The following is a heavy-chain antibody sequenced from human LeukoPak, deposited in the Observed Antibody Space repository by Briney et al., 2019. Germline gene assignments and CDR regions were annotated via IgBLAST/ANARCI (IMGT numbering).Heavy chain of an antibody. CDR1: GGSFSGYY. D-gene: IGHD6-13*01. V-gene: IGHV4-34*01. Sequence: SETLSLTCAVYGGSFSGYYWGWIRQPPGKGLEWIGEINHSGSTNYNPSLKSRVTISVDTSKNQFSLKLSSVTAADTAVYYCARGRGYSSSWGLDYWGQGTLVTVSS. J-gene: IGHJ4*02. CDR2: INHSGST. CDR3: ARGRGYSSSWGLDY.